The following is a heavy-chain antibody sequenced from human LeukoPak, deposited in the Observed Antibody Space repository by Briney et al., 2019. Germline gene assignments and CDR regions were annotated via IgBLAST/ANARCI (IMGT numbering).Heavy chain of an antibody. CDR2: IRTKDYGGTT. V-gene: IGHV3-49*04. J-gene: IGHJ4*02. D-gene: IGHD2-8*01. CDR1: GFTFSNYA. CDR3: ARDRLQWSTPMGFDY. Sequence: GGSLRLSCTASGFTFSNYAMSWVRQAPGKGLEWVGFIRTKDYGGTTEYVASVEGRFTISRDDSKSVAHLQLNSLKTEDTAVYYCARDRLQWSTPMGFDYWGQGGLGRVSS.